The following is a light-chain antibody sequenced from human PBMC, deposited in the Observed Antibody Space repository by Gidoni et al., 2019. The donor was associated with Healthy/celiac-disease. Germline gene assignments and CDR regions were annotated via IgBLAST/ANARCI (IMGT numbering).Light chain of an antibody. CDR3: QQRSNWWT. J-gene: IGKJ1*01. CDR2: DAS. CDR1: QSVSSY. V-gene: IGKV3-11*01. Sequence: EIVLTQSPATLSLSPGERATISCRASQSVSSYLAWYQQKPGQAPRLLIYDASNRATGIPARFSGSGSWTDFTLTISSLEPEDFAVYYCQQRSNWWTFGQGTKVEIK.